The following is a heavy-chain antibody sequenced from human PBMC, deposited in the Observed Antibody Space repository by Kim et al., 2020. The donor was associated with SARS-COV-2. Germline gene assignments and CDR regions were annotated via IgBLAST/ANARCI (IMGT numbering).Heavy chain of an antibody. CDR2: IWNDGTTK. CDR3: ATDAGRAPFAI. J-gene: IGHJ3*02. CDR1: AFNFRVYG. V-gene: IGHV3-33*01. Sequence: GGSLRLSCVASAFNFRVYGMHWVRQAPGKGLEWLAVIWNDGTTKSYADSVKGRFTISRDNSKNTLYLQMDSLRGEDTAVYYCATDAGRAPFAIWGQGTLVTVSS.